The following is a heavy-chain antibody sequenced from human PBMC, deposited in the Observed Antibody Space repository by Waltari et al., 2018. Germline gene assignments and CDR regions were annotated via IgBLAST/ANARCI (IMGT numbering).Heavy chain of an antibody. Sequence: EVQLVESGGGLVQPGGSLRLSCAASGFTFSNNWMTGVRKAPGKGLEGGANRNQDGRGKYSVESVKGRFTISRDNAKNSLYLQLNSLRADDTAVYYCTRGGDDSSWYWRNWGQGTLVTVSS. CDR3: TRGGDDSSWYWRN. V-gene: IGHV3-7*01. D-gene: IGHD6-13*01. CDR2: RNQDGRGK. J-gene: IGHJ4*02. CDR1: GFTFSNNW.